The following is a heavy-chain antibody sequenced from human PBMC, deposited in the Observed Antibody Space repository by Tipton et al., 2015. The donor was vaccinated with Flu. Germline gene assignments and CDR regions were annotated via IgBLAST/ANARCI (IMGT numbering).Heavy chain of an antibody. CDR1: GGSIGSSTYY. D-gene: IGHD3-16*01. CDR2: LYDSGIT. V-gene: IGHV4-39*07. Sequence: TLSLTCTVFGGSIGSSTYYWGWIRQPPGKGLEWIGSLYDSGITYYNPSLKSRVTISLDTSKNQFSLKLISVTAADTAVYYCARSSSAYDYVWGGSYYFDFWGQGTLVTVSP. J-gene: IGHJ4*02. CDR3: ARSSSAYDYVWGGSYYFDF.